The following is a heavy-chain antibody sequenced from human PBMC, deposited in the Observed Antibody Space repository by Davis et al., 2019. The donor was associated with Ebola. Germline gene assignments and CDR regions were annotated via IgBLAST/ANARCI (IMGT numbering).Heavy chain of an antibody. V-gene: IGHV3-53*01. CDR2: IYRDERT. J-gene: IGHJ6*02. Sequence: GESLKISCAASGFIVSDKYMSWVRQAPGKGLEWVSVIYRDERTYYADSVKGRFAISRDNAKNSLYLQINSLGAEDTAVYYCARERVSCSGGICYYSGLDVWGQGTTVTVSS. CDR1: GFIVSDKY. D-gene: IGHD2-15*01. CDR3: ARERVSCSGGICYYSGLDV.